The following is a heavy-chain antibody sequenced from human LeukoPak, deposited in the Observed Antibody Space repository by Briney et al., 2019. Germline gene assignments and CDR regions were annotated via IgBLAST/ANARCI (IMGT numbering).Heavy chain of an antibody. J-gene: IGHJ3*02. CDR3: ARVGVGAFDI. D-gene: IGHD3-16*01. CDR1: GFTFSSYS. V-gene: IGHV3-21*01. Sequence: GGSLRLSCAASGFTFSSYSMNWVRQAPGKGLEWVSSISSSSSYIYYADSVKGRFTISRDNAKNSLYLQMNSLRAKDTAVYYCARVGVGAFDIWGQGTMVTVSS. CDR2: ISSSSSYI.